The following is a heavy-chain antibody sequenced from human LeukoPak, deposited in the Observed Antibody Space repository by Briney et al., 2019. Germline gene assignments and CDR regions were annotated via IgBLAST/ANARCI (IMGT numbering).Heavy chain of an antibody. Sequence: PGGSLRLSCARSGFTFSSYNMNWVRQAPGKGLEWVSYISDSSSTIYYADSVKGRFTISRDNAKNSLYLQMNSLRAEDTAVYYCARNSGYCSSTSCLRWGQGTLVTVSS. CDR3: ARNSGYCSSTSCLR. CDR2: ISDSSSTI. J-gene: IGHJ4*02. D-gene: IGHD2-2*01. CDR1: GFTFSSYN. V-gene: IGHV3-48*01.